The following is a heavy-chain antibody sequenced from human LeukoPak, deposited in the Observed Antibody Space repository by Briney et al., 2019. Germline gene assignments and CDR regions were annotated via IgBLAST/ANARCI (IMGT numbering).Heavy chain of an antibody. CDR2: IYYTGST. Sequence: SETLSLTCTVSGDSMSSYYWSWIRQPPGKGLEWIGYIYYTGSTNYNPSLNSRVTISLETSKNQFSLNLSSVTAADTAVYYCARDRPGGSSLDYWGQGILVTVSS. J-gene: IGHJ4*02. CDR1: GDSMSSYY. CDR3: ARDRPGGSSLDY. V-gene: IGHV4-59*01. D-gene: IGHD6-13*01.